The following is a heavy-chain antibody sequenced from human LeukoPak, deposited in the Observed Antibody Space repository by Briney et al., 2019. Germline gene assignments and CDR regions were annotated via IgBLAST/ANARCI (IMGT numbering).Heavy chain of an antibody. Sequence: SVTVSFTASGGTFSSYAISWVRQAPGQGLEWMGGIIPIFGTANYAQKFQGRVTITADKSTSTAYMELSSLRSEDTAVYYCAKDGGLWISAHWGDSWGRGTLVTVSS. D-gene: IGHD2-2*03. CDR2: IIPIFGTA. CDR3: AKDGGLWISAHWGDS. CDR1: GGTFSSYA. J-gene: IGHJ4*02. V-gene: IGHV1-69*06.